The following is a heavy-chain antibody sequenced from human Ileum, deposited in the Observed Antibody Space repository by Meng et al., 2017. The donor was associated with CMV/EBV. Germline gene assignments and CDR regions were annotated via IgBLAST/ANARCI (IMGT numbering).Heavy chain of an antibody. CDR3: TKGVNAAYGLFDY. Sequence: ASGITFSGHWMHWVRQAPGKGLVWVSRISSDGSSINYADSVKGRFTISRDNAKNTLYLQMSSLRTEDTAVYYCTKGVNAAYGLFDYWGQGALVTVSS. D-gene: IGHD4-17*01. J-gene: IGHJ4*02. CDR2: ISSDGSSI. CDR1: GITFSGHW. V-gene: IGHV3-74*01.